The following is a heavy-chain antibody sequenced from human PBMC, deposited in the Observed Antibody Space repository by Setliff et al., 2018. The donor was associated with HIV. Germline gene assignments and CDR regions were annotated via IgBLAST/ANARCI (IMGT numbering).Heavy chain of an antibody. V-gene: IGHV3-7*03. CDR2: IKEDGSTK. CDR3: ARETATLVGDLLLFDY. Sequence: GGSLRLSCVASGFTFSKYWMSWVRQAPGKGLELVASIKEDGSTKYYVDSVKGRFTVSRDNAKNSLHLQVNSLRAEDTAVYYCARETATLVGDLLLFDYWGQGTLVTVSS. CDR1: GFTFSKYW. D-gene: IGHD3-10*02. J-gene: IGHJ4*02.